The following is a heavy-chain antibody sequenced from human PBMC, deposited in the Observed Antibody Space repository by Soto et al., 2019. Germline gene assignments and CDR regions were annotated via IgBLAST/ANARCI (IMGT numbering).Heavy chain of an antibody. CDR3: TTPRYSSSWYETDYYYYGMDV. V-gene: IGHV3-15*07. J-gene: IGHJ6*02. CDR2: IKSKTDGGTT. Sequence: GGSLRLSCAASGFTFSNAWMNWVRQAPGKGLEWVGRIKSKTDGGTTDYAAPVKGRFTISRHDSKNTLYLQMNSLKTEDTAVYYCTTPRYSSSWYETDYYYYGMDVWGQGTTVTVSS. CDR1: GFTFSNAW. D-gene: IGHD6-13*01.